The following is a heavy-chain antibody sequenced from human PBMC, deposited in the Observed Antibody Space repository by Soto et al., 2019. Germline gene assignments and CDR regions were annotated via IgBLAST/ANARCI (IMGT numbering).Heavy chain of an antibody. J-gene: IGHJ5*02. CDR2: ISSSSSTI. V-gene: IGHV3-48*01. CDR3: ARVGYCSSTSCYTGWFDP. Sequence: PWGSLRLSCAASGFTFSSYSMNWVRQAPGKGLEWVSYISSSSSTIYYADSVKGRFTISRDNAKNSLYLQMNSLRAEDTAVYYCARVGYCSSTSCYTGWFDPWGQGTLVTVS. CDR1: GFTFSSYS. D-gene: IGHD2-2*02.